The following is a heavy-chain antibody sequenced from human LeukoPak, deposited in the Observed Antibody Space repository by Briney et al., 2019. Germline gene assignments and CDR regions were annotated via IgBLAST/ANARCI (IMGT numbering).Heavy chain of an antibody. CDR3: TGGALDY. D-gene: IGHD3-10*01. CDR2: IGSSATYI. Sequence: GGSLRLSCAASGFTFSDYNMDWVRQTPEKGLEWLASIGSSATYIYYADSVKGRFTISRDNAKKSLYLQMNSLRAEDTAVYYCTGGALDYWGQGALVTVSS. CDR1: GFTFSDYN. V-gene: IGHV3-21*01. J-gene: IGHJ4*02.